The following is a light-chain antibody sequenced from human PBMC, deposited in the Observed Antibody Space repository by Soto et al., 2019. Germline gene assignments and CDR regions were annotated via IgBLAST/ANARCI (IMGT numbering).Light chain of an antibody. CDR1: SSNIGSNS. CDR3: AAWDDSLNGVV. J-gene: IGLJ2*01. Sequence: QSVLTQPPSTSGTPGQRVTISCSGSSSNIGSNSVTWYQQLPGTAPQLLIYSNDQRPSGVPDRFSGSKSGTSGSLAISGLQSGDEADYYCAAWDDSLNGVVFGGGTKLTVL. V-gene: IGLV1-44*01. CDR2: SND.